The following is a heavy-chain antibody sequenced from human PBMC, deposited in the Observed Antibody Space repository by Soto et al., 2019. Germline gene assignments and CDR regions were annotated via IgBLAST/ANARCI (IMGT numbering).Heavy chain of an antibody. Sequence: SETLSLTCTVAGGSISSSSYYWGWIRQIPGKGLEWIGSIYYSGSTYYNPSLKSRVTISVDTSKNQFSLKLSSVTAADTVVYYCARLDYDILTGSIAYWGQRTLVPVSP. CDR3: ARLDYDILTGSIAY. V-gene: IGHV4-39*01. CDR2: IYYSGST. CDR1: GGSISSSSYY. J-gene: IGHJ4*02. D-gene: IGHD3-9*01.